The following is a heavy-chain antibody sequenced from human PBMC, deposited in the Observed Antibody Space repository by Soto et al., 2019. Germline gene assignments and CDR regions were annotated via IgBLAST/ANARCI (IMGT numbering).Heavy chain of an antibody. D-gene: IGHD2-15*01. V-gene: IGHV1-8*01. J-gene: IGHJ4*02. CDR3: ARGGYCSGGSCPDY. CDR1: GYTFTSYD. CDR2: MNPNSGNT. Sequence: ASVKVSCNASGYTFTSYDINWVRQATGQGLEWMGWMNPNSGNTGYAQKFQGRVTMTRNTSISTAYMELSSLRSEDTAVYYCARGGYCSGGSCPDYWGQGTLVTVSS.